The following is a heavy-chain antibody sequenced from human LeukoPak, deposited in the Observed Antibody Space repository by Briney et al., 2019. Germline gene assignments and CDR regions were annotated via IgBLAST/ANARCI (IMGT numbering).Heavy chain of an antibody. CDR3: ARYSRGVGAASDY. V-gene: IGHV4-4*07. D-gene: IGHD1-26*01. CDR1: GGSISGYY. Sequence: TSETLSLTCTVSGGSISGYYWSWIRQPAGKGLEWIGRIYTSGSTHYNPSLKSRVTMSVDTSKNQFSLKLSSVTAADTAVYYCARYSRGVGAASDYWGQGTLVTVSS. CDR2: IYTSGST. J-gene: IGHJ4*02.